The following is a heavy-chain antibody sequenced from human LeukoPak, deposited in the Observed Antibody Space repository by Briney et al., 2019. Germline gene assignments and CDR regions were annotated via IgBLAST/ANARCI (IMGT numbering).Heavy chain of an antibody. Sequence: SETLSLTCTVSGGSISSGGYYWSWIRQHPGKGLEWIGYIYYSGSTYYNPSLKSRVTISVDTSKNQFSLKPSSVTAADTAVYYCARAKDPHYYDSSGYWFDPWGQGTLVTVSS. J-gene: IGHJ5*02. V-gene: IGHV4-31*03. D-gene: IGHD3-22*01. CDR3: ARAKDPHYYDSSGYWFDP. CDR1: GGSISSGGYY. CDR2: IYYSGST.